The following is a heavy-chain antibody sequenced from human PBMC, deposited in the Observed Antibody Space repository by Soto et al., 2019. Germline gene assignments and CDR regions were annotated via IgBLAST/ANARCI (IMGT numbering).Heavy chain of an antibody. V-gene: IGHV3-30*18. CDR1: GFTFSSYG. CDR3: AKGRRVGATPPDAFDI. J-gene: IGHJ3*02. Sequence: QVQLVESGGGVVQPGRSLRLSCAASGFTFSSYGMHWVRLAPGKGLEWVAVISYDGSNKYYAESVKGRFPISRDNSKNTLYLQMNSLRAEDTAVYYCAKGRRVGATPPDAFDIWGQGTMVTVSS. CDR2: ISYDGSNK. D-gene: IGHD1-26*01.